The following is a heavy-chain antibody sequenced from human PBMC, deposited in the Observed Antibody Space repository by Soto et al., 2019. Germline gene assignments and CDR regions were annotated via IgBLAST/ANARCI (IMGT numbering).Heavy chain of an antibody. J-gene: IGHJ4*02. V-gene: IGHV1-46*01. Sequence: QVQLVQSGAEVKKPGASVKVSCKASGYTFTSYYMHWVRQAPGQGLEWMGIINPSGGSTSYAQKFRGRVTMTRDTSTSTVYMELSSLRSEDTAVYYCARDREMATIGYWGQGTLVTVSS. CDR1: GYTFTSYY. D-gene: IGHD5-12*01. CDR2: INPSGGST. CDR3: ARDREMATIGY.